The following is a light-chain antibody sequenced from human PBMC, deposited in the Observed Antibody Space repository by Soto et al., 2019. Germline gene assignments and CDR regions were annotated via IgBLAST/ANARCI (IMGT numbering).Light chain of an antibody. J-gene: IGKJ1*01. V-gene: IGKV3-15*01. CDR1: QSVSRN. Sequence: ETVMTQSPATLSVSPRERATLSCRASQSVSRNLAWYQHKPGQAPRLLIYGASARATAIPTRFSGSGSGTEFTLTGSSLQSGDFAVYYCQHYNNWPRTFGQGTKVDI. CDR2: GAS. CDR3: QHYNNWPRT.